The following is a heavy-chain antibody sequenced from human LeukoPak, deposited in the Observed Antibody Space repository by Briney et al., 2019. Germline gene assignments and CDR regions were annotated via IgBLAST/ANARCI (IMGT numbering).Heavy chain of an antibody. J-gene: IGHJ4*02. CDR1: GFTFSTYW. CDR2: ISGSGGST. V-gene: IGHV3-23*01. Sequence: PGGSLRLSCAASGFTFSTYWMSWVRQAPGKGLEWVSAISGSGGSTYYADSVKGRFTISRDNSKNTLYLQMNSLRAEDTAVYYCAMLPVIVLVPAANYWGQGTLVTVSS. CDR3: AMLPVIVLVPAANY. D-gene: IGHD2-2*01.